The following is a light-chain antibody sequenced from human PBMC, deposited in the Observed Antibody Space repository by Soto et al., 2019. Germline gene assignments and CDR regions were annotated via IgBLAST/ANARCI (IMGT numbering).Light chain of an antibody. CDR1: SSNIGAGYD. CDR3: QSYDSSLSGSVV. Sequence: QSVLTHQPSVSGGPGQRVTISCTGRSSNIGAGYDVHWYQQLPGTAPKLLIYGNSNRPSGVPDRFSGSKSGTSASLAITGLQAEDEADEYCQSYDSSLSGSVVFGGGTKLTVL. V-gene: IGLV1-40*01. CDR2: GNS. J-gene: IGLJ2*01.